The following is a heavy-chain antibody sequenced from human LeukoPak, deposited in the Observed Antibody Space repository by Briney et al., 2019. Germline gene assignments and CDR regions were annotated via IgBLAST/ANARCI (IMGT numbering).Heavy chain of an antibody. Sequence: PSETLSLTCAVSGGSFSGYYWSWIRQPPGKGLEWIGEISHSGSTNYSPSLKSRVTISVNTSKNQFSPNLSSVTAADTAVYYCARALVRATMVWYFDLWGRGTLVTVSS. D-gene: IGHD5-12*01. CDR3: ARALVRATMVWYFDL. J-gene: IGHJ2*01. V-gene: IGHV4-34*01. CDR1: GGSFSGYY. CDR2: ISHSGST.